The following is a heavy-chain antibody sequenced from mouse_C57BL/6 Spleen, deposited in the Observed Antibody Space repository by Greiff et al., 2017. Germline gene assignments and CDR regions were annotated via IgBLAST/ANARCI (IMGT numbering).Heavy chain of an antibody. D-gene: IGHD1-1*01. V-gene: IGHV1-64*01. CDR2: IHPNSGST. CDR1: GYTFTSYW. J-gene: IGHJ1*03. Sequence: QVQLKQPGAELVKPGASVKLSCKASGYTFTSYWMHWVKQRPGQGLEWIGMIHPNSGSTNYNEKFKSKATLTVDKSSSTAYMQLSSLTSEDSAVYYCARGDYYGSSYEYFDVWGTGTTVTVSS. CDR3: ARGDYYGSSYEYFDV.